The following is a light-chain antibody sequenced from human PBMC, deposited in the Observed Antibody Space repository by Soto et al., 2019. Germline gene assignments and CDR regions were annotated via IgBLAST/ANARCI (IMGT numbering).Light chain of an antibody. CDR3: SSYTSSNKV. CDR1: SSDVGGYNY. J-gene: IGLJ2*01. CDR2: EIN. V-gene: IGLV2-8*01. Sequence: QSVLTQPPSASGSPGQSVAISCTGTSSDVGGYNYVSWYQQHPGKAPKLMIYEINKRPSGVSDRFSGSKSGKTASLTISGLQVEDEADYYCSSYTSSNKVFGGGTKVTVL.